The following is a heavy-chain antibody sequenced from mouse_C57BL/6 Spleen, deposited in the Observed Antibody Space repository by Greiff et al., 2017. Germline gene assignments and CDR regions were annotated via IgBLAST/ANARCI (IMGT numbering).Heavy chain of an antibody. D-gene: IGHD1-1*01. J-gene: IGHJ3*01. CDR2: IYPGDGDT. CDR1: GYAFSSYW. V-gene: IGHV1-80*01. CDR3: ARGGSYGSSWAY. Sequence: LKQSGASVKISCKASGYAFSSYWMNWVKQRPGKGLEWIGQIYPGDGDTNYNGKFKGKATLTADKSSSTAYMQLSSLTSEDSSVYFCARGGSYGSSWAYWGQGTLVTVSA.